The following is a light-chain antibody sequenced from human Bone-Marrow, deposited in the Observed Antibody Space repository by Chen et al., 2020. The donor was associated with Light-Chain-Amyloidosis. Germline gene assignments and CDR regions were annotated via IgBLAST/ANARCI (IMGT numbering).Light chain of an antibody. CDR1: NIGTKP. Sequence: SYVLTQPPSVSVAPGQTARITCGGSNIGTKPVHWYQQKPGRAPLVVVFDDVYRPSGIPERFSGSTSGNTATLTISRVEAADEADYYCQVWDNSGGLLVVFGGGTKLTVL. V-gene: IGLV3-21*02. CDR3: QVWDNSGGLLVV. CDR2: DDV. J-gene: IGLJ2*01.